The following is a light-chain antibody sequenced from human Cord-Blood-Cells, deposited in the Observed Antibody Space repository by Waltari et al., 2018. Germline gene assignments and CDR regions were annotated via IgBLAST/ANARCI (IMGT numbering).Light chain of an antibody. V-gene: IGLV2-23*01. CDR2: EGS. Sequence: QSALTQPASVSGSPGQSITLSCTGTSSDVGSYNLVPWYQQHPGKAPKLMIYEGSKRPSGVSNRFSGSKSGKTASLTISGLQAEDEADYYCCSYAGSSTVVFGGGTKLTVL. CDR1: SSDVGSYNL. CDR3: CSYAGSSTVV. J-gene: IGLJ2*01.